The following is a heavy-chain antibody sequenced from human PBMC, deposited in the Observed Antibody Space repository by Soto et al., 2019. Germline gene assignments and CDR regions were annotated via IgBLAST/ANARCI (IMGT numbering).Heavy chain of an antibody. CDR1: GGSISSGDYY. CDR2: IYYSGST. D-gene: IGHD5-12*01. CDR3: ARVLRSGYLAYFYYDMDV. J-gene: IGHJ6*02. V-gene: IGHV4-30-4*01. Sequence: SETLSLTCTVSGGSISSGDYYWSWIRQPPGKGLEWIGYIYYSGSTYYNPSLKSRVTISADKSLSTAYLQWSSLKASDTAMYYCARVLRSGYLAYFYYDMDVWGQGTEVTVSS.